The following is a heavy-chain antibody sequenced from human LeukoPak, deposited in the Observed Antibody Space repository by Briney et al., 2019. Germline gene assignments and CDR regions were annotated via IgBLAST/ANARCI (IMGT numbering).Heavy chain of an antibody. CDR2: ISGSGSST. V-gene: IGHV3-23*01. CDR1: GFTFSSYA. D-gene: IGHD3-22*01. J-gene: IGHJ4*02. CDR3: ARSDYYDSSGYGY. Sequence: GGSLRLSCAASGFTFSSYAMSWVRQAPGKGLEWVSAISGSGSSTYYADSVKGRFTISRDNSKNTLYLQMNSLRAEDTAVYYCARSDYYDSSGYGYWGQGTLVTVSS.